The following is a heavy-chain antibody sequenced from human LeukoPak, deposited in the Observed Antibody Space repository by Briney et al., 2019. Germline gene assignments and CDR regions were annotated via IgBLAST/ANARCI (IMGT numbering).Heavy chain of an antibody. CDR1: GFTFSNSW. CDR2: INSDGSDT. V-gene: IGHV3-74*01. J-gene: IGHJ4*02. CDR3: VRGGYGETSVAW. Sequence: GGSLRLSCAASGFTFSNSWMHWVRQAPGKGLVGASRINSDGSDTRYADSVKGRFNISRDNAKNTVYLQMNSLRADDTAVYYCVRGGYGETSVAWWGQGTLVTVSS. D-gene: IGHD4-17*01.